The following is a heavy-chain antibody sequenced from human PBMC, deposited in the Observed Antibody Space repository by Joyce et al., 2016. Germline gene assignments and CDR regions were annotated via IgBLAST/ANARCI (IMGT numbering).Heavy chain of an antibody. D-gene: IGHD6-19*01. V-gene: IGHV5-51*01. CDR3: ASGIDVAGEGYDV. J-gene: IGHJ3*01. Sequence: EVQLVQSGAGVKKPGESLNISCKGSGYTFTNYWIVCVRQMPGKDLEWMETIYPDDADTTHSPSFEGHVTISADKSISTAYLQLRSLKSSDTAWYYCASGIDVAGEGYDVWGQGTLVTVSA. CDR2: IYPDDADT. CDR1: GYTFTNYW.